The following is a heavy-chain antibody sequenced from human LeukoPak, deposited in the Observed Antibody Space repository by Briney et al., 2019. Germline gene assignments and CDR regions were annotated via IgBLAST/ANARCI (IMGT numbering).Heavy chain of an antibody. J-gene: IGHJ6*03. V-gene: IGHV4-59*11. D-gene: IGHD6-13*01. CDR1: GGSISSHY. Sequence: SETLSLTCTVSGGSISSHYWSWIRQPPGKGLEWIGYVSDSGSTNYNLSLKSRVTVSVDTSKDQFSLKLTSVTAADTAVYYCARTGSSWPLYYYYYMDVWGKGTTVTVPS. CDR2: VSDSGST. CDR3: ARTGSSWPLYYYYYMDV.